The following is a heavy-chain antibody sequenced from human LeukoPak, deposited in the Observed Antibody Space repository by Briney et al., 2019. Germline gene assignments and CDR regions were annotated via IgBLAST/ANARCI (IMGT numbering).Heavy chain of an antibody. CDR3: ARGGFDF. CDR2: INPNSGDT. Sequence: GASVKVSCKASGYTFGGYYLHWVRQAPGQGLEWMGRINPNSGDTNYAQNFQGRVTMTWDGPISTAYMDLSGLRSADTAVYYCARGGFDFWGQGTLVTVSS. J-gene: IGHJ4*02. CDR1: GYTFGGYY. V-gene: IGHV1-2*06.